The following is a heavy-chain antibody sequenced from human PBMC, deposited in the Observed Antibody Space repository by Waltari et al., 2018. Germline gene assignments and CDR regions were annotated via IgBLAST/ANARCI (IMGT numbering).Heavy chain of an antibody. D-gene: IGHD3-10*01. CDR3: TTLARGESGDY. CDR2: INPDGSQK. V-gene: IGHV3-7*01. J-gene: IGHJ4*02. Sequence: EVQLVESGGGLVQPGGSLRRSCAASGFTFNTYWMTWIRPAPGKGLEWVANINPDGSQKFYVDSVKGRFTVSRDNAQNSLYLQMNNLRAEDTAVYYCTTLARGESGDYWGQGTLVTVSS. CDR1: GFTFNTYW.